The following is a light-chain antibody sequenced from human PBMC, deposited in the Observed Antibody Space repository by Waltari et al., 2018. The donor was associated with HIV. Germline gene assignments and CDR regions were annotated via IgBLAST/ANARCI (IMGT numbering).Light chain of an antibody. V-gene: IGKV1-5*03. J-gene: IGKJ1*01. CDR3: QQYNSYSSWT. Sequence: DIQMTQSPPTLSASVGDRVTLTCRASQSISSWLAWYQQKPGKAPKLLIYKASSLESGVPSRFSGSGSGTEFTLTISSLQPDDFATYYCQQYNSYSSWTFGQGTKVEIK. CDR2: KAS. CDR1: QSISSW.